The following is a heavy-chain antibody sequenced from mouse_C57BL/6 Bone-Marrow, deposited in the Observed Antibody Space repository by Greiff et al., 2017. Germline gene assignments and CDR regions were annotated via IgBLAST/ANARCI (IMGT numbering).Heavy chain of an antibody. J-gene: IGHJ4*01. CDR2: IYPGGGYT. V-gene: IGHV1-63*01. Sequence: QVQLQQSGAELVRPGTSVKMSCKASGYTFTNYWIGWAKQRPGHGLEWIGDIYPGGGYTNYNEKFKGKATLTADKSSSTAYMQLSSLTSEDSAIYYCARGDYYNYYAMDYWGQGTSGTVSS. CDR3: ARGDYYNYYAMDY. D-gene: IGHD1-1*01. CDR1: GYTFTNYW.